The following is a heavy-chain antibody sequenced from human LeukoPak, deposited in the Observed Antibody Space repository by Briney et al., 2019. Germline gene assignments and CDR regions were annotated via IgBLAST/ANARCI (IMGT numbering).Heavy chain of an antibody. Sequence: GGSLRLSCAASGFTFNTNAMNWVRQAPGKGLEWVSAVTGDGGSTYYADSVKGRFTISRDNSKNTLYLQMNSLRAEDTAVYYCAKGFYSSSPRYFDYWGQGTLVTVSS. CDR3: AKGFYSSSPRYFDY. CDR1: GFTFNTNA. J-gene: IGHJ4*02. CDR2: VTGDGGST. D-gene: IGHD6-6*01. V-gene: IGHV3-23*01.